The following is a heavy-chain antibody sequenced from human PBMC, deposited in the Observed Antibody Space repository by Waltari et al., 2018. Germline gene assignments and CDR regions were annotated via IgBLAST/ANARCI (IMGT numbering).Heavy chain of an antibody. CDR3: ARKSASPLYYFDY. V-gene: IGHV4-39*07. CDR1: GGSISSSCYY. Sequence: QLQLHDWGPGLVKPSGTLSPTCTATGGSISSSCYYWGWIRQPPGKGLEWIWIIYSRGTTDYNQASKSRVTISADKSKDQHSLKLNSVTSAESAVDYCARKSASPLYYFDYWGQGTMVTVSS. J-gene: IGHJ4*02. CDR2: IYSRGTT.